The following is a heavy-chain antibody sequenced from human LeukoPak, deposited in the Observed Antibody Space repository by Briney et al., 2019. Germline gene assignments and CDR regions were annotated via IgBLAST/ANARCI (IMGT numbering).Heavy chain of an antibody. Sequence: GGSLRLSCAASGFTFSNAWMSWVRQAPGKGLEWVAVISYDGSNKYYADSVKGRFTISRDNSKNTLYLQMNSLRAEDTAVYYCARYWGSRGLDFDYWGQGTLVTVSS. CDR3: ARYWGSRGLDFDY. CDR2: ISYDGSNK. D-gene: IGHD7-27*01. J-gene: IGHJ4*02. CDR1: GFTFSNAW. V-gene: IGHV3-30-3*01.